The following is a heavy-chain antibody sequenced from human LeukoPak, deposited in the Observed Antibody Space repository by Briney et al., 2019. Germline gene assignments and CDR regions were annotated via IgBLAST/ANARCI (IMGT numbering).Heavy chain of an antibody. V-gene: IGHV3-21*06. CDR3: ARAFPPLRTSAAGDY. D-gene: IGHD6-25*01. CDR1: GFSFSDYD. J-gene: IGHJ4*02. CDR2: ISGSSSHR. Sequence: GGSLRLSCTASGFSFSDYDMNWVRQAPGKGLQWVSPISGSSSHRYYADSAKGRFTISRDNAKNSLYLQMNSLRAEDTAVYYCARAFPPLRTSAAGDYWGQGTLVTVSS.